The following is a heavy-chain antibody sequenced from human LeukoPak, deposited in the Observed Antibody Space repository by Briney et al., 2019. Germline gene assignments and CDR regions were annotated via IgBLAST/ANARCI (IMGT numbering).Heavy chain of an antibody. Sequence: QTFSLTFAISGDTVSSNSAAWNWIRQSPSRGLEWLGRIYYRSKWLHEYALSVESRISINPDTSKNQFSLQLSSVTPEDTAVYYCARNLSPDFDYWGQGTLVTVSS. CDR2: IYYRSKWLH. J-gene: IGHJ4*02. V-gene: IGHV6-1*01. CDR1: GDTVSSNSAA. D-gene: IGHD1-14*01. CDR3: ARNLSPDFDY.